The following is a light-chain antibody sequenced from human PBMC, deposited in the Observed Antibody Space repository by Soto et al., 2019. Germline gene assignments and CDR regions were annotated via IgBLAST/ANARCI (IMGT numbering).Light chain of an antibody. CDR1: QSVSSSY. CDR3: QQYGSSPQT. J-gene: IGKJ1*01. Sequence: EIVLTQSPGTLSLSPGERATLSCRASQSVSSSYLGWYQQKPGQAPRLLIYGASSRATGIPDRFSGSGSGTDFTLTISRLEPEDFTVYYGQQYGSSPQTFGQRTKVEIK. CDR2: GAS. V-gene: IGKV3-20*01.